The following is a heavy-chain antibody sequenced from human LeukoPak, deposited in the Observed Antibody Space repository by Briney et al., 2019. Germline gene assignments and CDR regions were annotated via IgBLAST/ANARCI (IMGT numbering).Heavy chain of an antibody. CDR2: INHSGSA. J-gene: IGHJ3*02. V-gene: IGHV4-34*05. CDR1: RESPSGSS. CDR3: ASARDLYYDSSSWPAPTDAFDI. Sequence: SPESLSLTCAEPRESPSGSSGCTRCEPLGKGLEWIGEINHSGSANYNPPLTSRDAISVDTSMNQFSLKLSSVTAADTAVYYCASARDLYYDSSSWPAPTDAFDIWGQGTMVTVSS. D-gene: IGHD3-22*01.